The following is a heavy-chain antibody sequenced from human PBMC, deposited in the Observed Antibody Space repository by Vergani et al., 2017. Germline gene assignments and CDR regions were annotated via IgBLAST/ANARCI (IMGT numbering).Heavy chain of an antibody. V-gene: IGHV2-5*01. CDR2: IYWNDDK. CDR3: AKWELDYYYYYYMDV. D-gene: IGHD1-26*01. Sequence: QITLKESGPTLVKPTQTLTLTCTFSGFSLSTTGVGVGWFRQPPGKALEWLALIYWNDDKRYSPSLKSSLTITKDTSKNQVVLTMTNMDHVDTATYYCAKWELDYYYYYYMDVWGKGTTVTVSS. J-gene: IGHJ6*03. CDR1: GFSLSTTGVG.